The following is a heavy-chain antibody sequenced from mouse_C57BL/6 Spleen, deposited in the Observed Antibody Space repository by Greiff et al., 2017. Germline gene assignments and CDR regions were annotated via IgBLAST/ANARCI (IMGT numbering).Heavy chain of an antibody. CDR3: ARSVGNWYFDD. J-gene: IGHJ1*03. D-gene: IGHD1-1*02. Sequence: VQLQQPGAELVRPGSSVKLSCKASGYTFTSYWMDWVKQRPGQGLEWIGNIYPSDSETHYNQKFKDKATLTVDKSSSTAYMQLSNLTSEDSAVYYCARSVGNWYFDDWGTGTTVTVSS. CDR1: GYTFTSYW. V-gene: IGHV1-61*01. CDR2: IYPSDSET.